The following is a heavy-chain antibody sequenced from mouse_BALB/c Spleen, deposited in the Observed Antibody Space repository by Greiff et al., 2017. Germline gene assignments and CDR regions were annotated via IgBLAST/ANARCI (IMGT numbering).Heavy chain of an antibody. V-gene: IGHV3-2*02. D-gene: IGHD2-3*01. CDR2: ISYSGST. CDR3: ANGYYEGYYAMDY. Sequence: EVQLQQSGPGLVKPSQSLSLTCTVTGYSITSDYAWNWIRQFPGNKLEWMGYISYSGSTSYNPSLKSRISITRVTSKNQFFLQLNSVTTEDTATYYCANGYYEGYYAMDYWGQGTSVTVSS. CDR1: GYSITSDYA. J-gene: IGHJ4*01.